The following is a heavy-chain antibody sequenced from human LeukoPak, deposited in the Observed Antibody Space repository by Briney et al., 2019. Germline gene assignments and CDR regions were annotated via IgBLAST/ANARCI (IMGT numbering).Heavy chain of an antibody. V-gene: IGHV3-11*04. D-gene: IGHD3-3*01. J-gene: IGHJ6*04. CDR3: ARTPWDFWSNSMDV. Sequence: GGSLRLSCAASGFTFSDHYMSWIRQAPGKGLEWVSYISSSGSTIYYADSVKGRFTISRDNAKNSLYLQMNSLRAEDTAVYYCARTPWDFWSNSMDVWGKGTTVTVSS. CDR2: ISSSGSTI. CDR1: GFTFSDHY.